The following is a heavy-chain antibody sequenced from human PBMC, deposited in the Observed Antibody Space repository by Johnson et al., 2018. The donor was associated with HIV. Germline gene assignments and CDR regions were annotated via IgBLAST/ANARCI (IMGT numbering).Heavy chain of an antibody. CDR1: GFTFSSYA. V-gene: IGHV3-30-3*01. CDR2: ISYDGGNK. CDR3: ARGRGFHYYDSRDYSEDAFDI. Sequence: QVQLVESGGGVVRPGGSLRLSCGVSGFTFSSYAMHWVRQAPGKGLEWVAVISYDGGNKYYADSVKGRFTISRDNSKNTLYLQMNSLRTEDTAVYYCARGRGFHYYDSRDYSEDAFDIWGQGTMVTVSS. J-gene: IGHJ3*02. D-gene: IGHD3-22*01.